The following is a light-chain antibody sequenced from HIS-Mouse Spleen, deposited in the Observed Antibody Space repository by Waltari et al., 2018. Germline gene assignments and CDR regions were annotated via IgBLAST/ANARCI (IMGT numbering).Light chain of an antibody. J-gene: IGLJ2*01. Sequence: SYELTQPPSVSVSSGQTARITCSGDALPKKYAYWYQQKSGQAPVLVIYEDSKRPSGIPERVSGSSSETMATLTISVAQVEDEADYYCYSTDSSGNHRVFGGGTKLTVL. CDR1: ALPKKY. CDR3: YSTDSSGNHRV. CDR2: EDS. V-gene: IGLV3-10*01.